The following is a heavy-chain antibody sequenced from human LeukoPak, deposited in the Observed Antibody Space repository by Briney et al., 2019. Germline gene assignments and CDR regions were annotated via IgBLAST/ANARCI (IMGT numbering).Heavy chain of an antibody. D-gene: IGHD3-10*01. CDR2: IRSKAYGGTT. CDR3: TWLLWFGELQY. V-gene: IGHV3-49*04. Sequence: GGSLRLSCTASGFTFGDYAMSWVRQAPGKGLEWVGFIRSKAYGGTTEYAASVKGRFTISRDDSKSIAYLQMNSLKIEDTAVYYCTWLLWFGELQYWGQGTLVTVSS. J-gene: IGHJ4*02. CDR1: GFTFGDYA.